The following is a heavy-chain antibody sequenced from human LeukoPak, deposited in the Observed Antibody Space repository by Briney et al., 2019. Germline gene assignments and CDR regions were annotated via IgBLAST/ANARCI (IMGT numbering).Heavy chain of an antibody. J-gene: IGHJ2*01. D-gene: IGHD6-13*01. CDR3: ARDIAGYWYFDL. Sequence: SETLSLTCTVSGGSISSYYWSWIRQPPGKGLEWIGYIYYSGSTNYNPSLKSRVTISVDTSKNQFSLKLSSVTAADTAVYYCARDIAGYWYFDLWGRGTLVTVSS. CDR2: IYYSGST. V-gene: IGHV4-59*01. CDR1: GGSISSYY.